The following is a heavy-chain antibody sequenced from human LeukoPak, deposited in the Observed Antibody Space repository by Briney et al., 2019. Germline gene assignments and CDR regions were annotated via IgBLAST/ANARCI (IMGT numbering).Heavy chain of an antibody. D-gene: IGHD2-15*01. V-gene: IGHV4-34*01. Sequence: SSETLSLTCAVYGGSFSGYYWSWLRQPPGKGLEWIGEINHSGSTNYNTSLKSRVTISVDTSKNQFSLKLSSVNAADTAVYYCARGGLKVVVAATGTFDYWGQGTLVTVSS. CDR1: GGSFSGYY. J-gene: IGHJ4*02. CDR3: ARGGLKVVVAATGTFDY. CDR2: INHSGST.